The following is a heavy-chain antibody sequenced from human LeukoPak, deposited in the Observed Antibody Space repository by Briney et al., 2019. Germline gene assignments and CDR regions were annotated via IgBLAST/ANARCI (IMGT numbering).Heavy chain of an antibody. V-gene: IGHV3-7*03. J-gene: IGHJ4*02. CDR1: GLNFRSSW. D-gene: IGHD2/OR15-2a*01. CDR3: ARAFYRYFDY. CDR2: INQDGSEK. Sequence: GGSLRLSCAASGLNFRSSWMSWIRQAPGKGLERVANINQDGSEKYYVDSVKGRFTISRDNAKNSLYLQMTSLRVEATAVYYCARAFYRYFDYWGQGTLVVVST.